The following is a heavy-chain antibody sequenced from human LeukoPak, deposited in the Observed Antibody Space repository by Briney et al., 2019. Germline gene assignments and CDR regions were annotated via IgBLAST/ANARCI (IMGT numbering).Heavy chain of an antibody. Sequence: ASVKVSCKASGYTFTGYYMHWVRQAPGQGLEWMGWINPNSGGTNYAQKFQGRVTMARDTSIGTAYMELSRLRSDDTAVYYCAIPGGYCSSTSCYAGGDYYYYMDVWGKGTTVTVSS. V-gene: IGHV1-2*02. CDR3: AIPGGYCSSTSCYAGGDYYYYMDV. CDR2: INPNSGGT. CDR1: GYTFTGYY. D-gene: IGHD2-2*01. J-gene: IGHJ6*03.